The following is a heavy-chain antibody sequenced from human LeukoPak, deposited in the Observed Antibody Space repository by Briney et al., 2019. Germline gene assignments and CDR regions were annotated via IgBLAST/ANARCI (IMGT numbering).Heavy chain of an antibody. Sequence: SETLSLTCGVSGGSFSGYYWSWIRQSPGKGLEWIGEINESGSTDYNPSLMSRVTISLDTSKNQFSLKLSSVTAADTAVYYCARAGYSSSRKIDYWGQGTLVTVSS. CDR2: INESGST. J-gene: IGHJ4*02. V-gene: IGHV4-34*01. D-gene: IGHD6-13*01. CDR1: GGSFSGYY. CDR3: ARAGYSSSRKIDY.